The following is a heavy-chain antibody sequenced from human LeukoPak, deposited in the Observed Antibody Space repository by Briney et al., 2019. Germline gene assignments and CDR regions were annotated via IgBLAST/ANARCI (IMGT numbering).Heavy chain of an antibody. V-gene: IGHV3-15*01. J-gene: IGHJ4*02. D-gene: IGHD3-10*01. Sequence: PGGSLRLSCAASGFTFSDAWMTWVRQSPGKGLEWVGRIKPTKTDGGAPFYSAPVKGRFTISRDDSTDRLYLHMNSLKAEDTAVYYCATRRFGELTYWGQGTLVTVSS. CDR1: GFTFSDAW. CDR3: ATRRFGELTY. CDR2: IKPTKTDGGAP.